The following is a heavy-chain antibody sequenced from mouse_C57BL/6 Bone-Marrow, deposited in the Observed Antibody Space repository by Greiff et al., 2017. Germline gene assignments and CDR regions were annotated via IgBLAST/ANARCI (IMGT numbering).Heavy chain of an antibody. CDR2: IDPSDSYT. D-gene: IGHD1-1*01. CDR3: ARCGNYYGSSYYYAMDY. J-gene: IGHJ4*01. V-gene: IGHV1-50*01. Sequence: VQLQQPGAELVKPGASVKLSCKASGYTFTSYWMQWVKQRPGQGLEWIGEIDPSDSYTNYNQKFKGKATLTVDTSSSTAYMQLSSLTSEDSAVYYCARCGNYYGSSYYYAMDYWGQGTSVTVSS. CDR1: GYTFTSYW.